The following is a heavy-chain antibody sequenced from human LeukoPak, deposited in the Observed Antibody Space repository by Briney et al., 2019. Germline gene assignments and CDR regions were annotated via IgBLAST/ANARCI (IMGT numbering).Heavy chain of an antibody. CDR1: GYTFTSYG. CDR3: AGTRGLDYYYGMDV. D-gene: IGHD3-10*01. V-gene: IGHV1-18*01. CDR2: ISAYNGNT. J-gene: IGHJ6*02. Sequence: ASVKVSCKASGYTFTSYGISWVRQAPGQGLEWMGWISAYNGNTNYAQKLQGRVTMTTDTSTSTAYMELRSLRSHDTAVYYCAGTRGLDYYYGMDVWGQGTTVTVSS.